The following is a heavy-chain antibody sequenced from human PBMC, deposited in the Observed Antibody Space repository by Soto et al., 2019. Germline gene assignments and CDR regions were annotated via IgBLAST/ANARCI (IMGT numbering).Heavy chain of an antibody. Sequence: GGSLRLSCAASGFTFGSYAMSWVRQAPGKGLEWVSAISDSGGSTYYADSVNGRFTISRDNSKYTLYLQMNSLRAEDTAVYYCAKETTPTYYYDSSGLYDYWGQGTLVTVSS. V-gene: IGHV3-23*01. CDR3: AKETTPTYYYDSSGLYDY. CDR1: GFTFGSYA. D-gene: IGHD3-22*01. J-gene: IGHJ4*02. CDR2: ISDSGGST.